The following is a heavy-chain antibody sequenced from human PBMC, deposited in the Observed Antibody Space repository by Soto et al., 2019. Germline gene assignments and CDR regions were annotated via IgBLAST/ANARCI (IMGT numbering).Heavy chain of an antibody. CDR3: ACGTCYFDY. D-gene: IGHD1-26*01. CDR2: ILYDGSNK. CDR1: GFTFGSYG. J-gene: IGHJ4*02. Sequence: GGSLRLSCAASGFTFGSYGMHWAGQGPGKGLEWVAAILYDGSNKYYADSVKGRFTISRDNSKNTLYLQMNSLRAEDTAVYYWACGTCYFDYCGQGTLGTL. V-gene: IGHV3-33*01.